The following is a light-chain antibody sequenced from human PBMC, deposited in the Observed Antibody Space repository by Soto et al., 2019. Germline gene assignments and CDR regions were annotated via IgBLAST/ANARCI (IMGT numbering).Light chain of an antibody. Sequence: QSALTQPASVSGSPGQSITISCTGTDSDIGNYNYVSWYQQHPGKAPKLMIYGVTNRPSAVSDRFSGSKSGNAASLTISGLQAEDEADYYCSSYTSYTTLWVFGGGTKVTVL. CDR1: DSDIGNYNY. CDR3: SSYTSYTTLWV. V-gene: IGLV2-14*01. J-gene: IGLJ3*02. CDR2: GVT.